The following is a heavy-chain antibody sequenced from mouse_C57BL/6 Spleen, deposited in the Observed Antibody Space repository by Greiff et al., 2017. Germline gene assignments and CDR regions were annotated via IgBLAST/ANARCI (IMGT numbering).Heavy chain of an antibody. CDR3: ARYDDYDGGAMDY. D-gene: IGHD2-4*01. Sequence: DVQLQESGGGLVQPGGSLSLSCAASGFTFTDYYMSWVRQPPGKALEWLGFIRNKANGYTTEYSASVKGRFTISRDNSQSILYLQMNALRAEDSATYYCARYDDYDGGAMDYWGQGTSVTVSS. CDR2: IRNKANGYTT. CDR1: GFTFTDYY. J-gene: IGHJ4*01. V-gene: IGHV7-3*01.